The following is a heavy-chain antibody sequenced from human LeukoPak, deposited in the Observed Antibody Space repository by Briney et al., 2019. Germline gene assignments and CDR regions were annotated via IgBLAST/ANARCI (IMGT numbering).Heavy chain of an antibody. V-gene: IGHV6-1*01. CDR2: TYYRSKWYN. J-gene: IGHJ5*02. CDR1: GDSVSSTRSA. D-gene: IGHD6-19*01. CDR3: ASAIALAGTRVHSWFDP. Sequence: SQTLSLTCAISGDSVSSTRSAWNWIRQSPSRGLEWLGRTYYRSKWYNDYAPSVESRISINPDTSKNQFSLKLSSVTAADTAVYYCASAIALAGTRVHSWFDPWGQGTLVTVSS.